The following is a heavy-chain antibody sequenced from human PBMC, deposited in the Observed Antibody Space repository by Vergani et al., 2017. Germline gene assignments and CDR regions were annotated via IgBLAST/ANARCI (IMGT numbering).Heavy chain of an antibody. CDR1: GFTFDDYA. J-gene: IGHJ6*02. V-gene: IGHV3-43D*04. CDR2: ISWDGGNT. Sequence: EVRLLESGGGLVQPGGSLRLSCAASGFTFDDYAMHWVRQAPGKGLEWVSLISWDGGNTFYADSVKGRFTISRDNSKNSLYLQMNSLRVEDTALYYCAKAQEYYDSSGYYYYYGMDVWGQGTTVTVSS. D-gene: IGHD3-22*01. CDR3: AKAQEYYDSSGYYYYYGMDV.